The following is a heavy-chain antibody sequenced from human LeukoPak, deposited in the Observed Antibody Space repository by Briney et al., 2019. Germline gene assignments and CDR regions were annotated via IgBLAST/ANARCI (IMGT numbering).Heavy chain of an antibody. CDR2: INPNSGGT. D-gene: IGHD6-13*01. Sequence: ASLTVSCKASGYTFTGYYMHWVRQAPGQGLEWMGWINPNSGGTNYAQKFQGRVTMTRDTSISTAYMELSRLRSDDTAVYYCARADSSSWYRSYFDYWGQGTLVTVSS. V-gene: IGHV1-2*02. CDR1: GYTFTGYY. J-gene: IGHJ4*02. CDR3: ARADSSSWYRSYFDY.